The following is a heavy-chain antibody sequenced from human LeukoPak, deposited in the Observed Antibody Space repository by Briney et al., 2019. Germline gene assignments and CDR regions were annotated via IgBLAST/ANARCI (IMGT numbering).Heavy chain of an antibody. D-gene: IGHD2-15*01. Sequence: SETLSLTCTVSGGSISSGDYYWSWIRQPPGKGLEWIGYIYYSGSTNYNPSLKSRVTISVDTSKNQFSLKLSSVTAADTAVYYCARAGYCSGGSCYYSPFDYWGQGTLVTVSS. J-gene: IGHJ4*02. V-gene: IGHV4-61*08. CDR2: IYYSGST. CDR1: GGSISSGDYY. CDR3: ARAGYCSGGSCYYSPFDY.